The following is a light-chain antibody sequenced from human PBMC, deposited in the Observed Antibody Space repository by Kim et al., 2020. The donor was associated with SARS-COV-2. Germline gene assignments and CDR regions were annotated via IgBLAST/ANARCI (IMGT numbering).Light chain of an antibody. Sequence: EIVMTQSPVTLSVSPGERATLSCRASQSVSSNLAWYQQKPGQAPRLLIYGASTRATGTPARFSGSGSGTEFTLTISSLQSEDFALYYCQQYNDLPPGDTFGQGTKLEI. CDR1: QSVSSN. V-gene: IGKV3-15*01. CDR2: GAS. CDR3: QQYNDLPPGDT. J-gene: IGKJ2*01.